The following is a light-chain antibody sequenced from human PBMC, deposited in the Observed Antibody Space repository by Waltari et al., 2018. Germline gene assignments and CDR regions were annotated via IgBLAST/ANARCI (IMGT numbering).Light chain of an antibody. CDR1: SSDVGNSDY. Sequence: QSALTQPASVSGSPGQSITISCTGTSSDVGNSDYVSWYQQYSGKAPKLMIYDVRHRPSGVFDRFSGSKSGNTASLTISGLQAEDEADYYCSSYTSSDTYVFGTGTKVTVL. V-gene: IGLV2-14*01. CDR3: SSYTSSDTYV. CDR2: DVR. J-gene: IGLJ1*01.